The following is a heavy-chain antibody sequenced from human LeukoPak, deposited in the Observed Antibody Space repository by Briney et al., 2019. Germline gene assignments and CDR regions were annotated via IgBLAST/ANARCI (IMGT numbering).Heavy chain of an antibody. CDR2: ISYDGSNK. CDR1: GFTFSSYG. V-gene: IGHV3-30*18. Sequence: GGSLRLSCAASGFTFSSYGMHWVRQAPGKGLEWVAVISYDGSNKYYADSVKGRFTISRDNSKNTLYLQMNSLRAEDTAVYYCAKVGESQAPYFDYWGQGTLVTVSS. J-gene: IGHJ4*02. CDR3: AKVGESQAPYFDY. D-gene: IGHD3-10*01.